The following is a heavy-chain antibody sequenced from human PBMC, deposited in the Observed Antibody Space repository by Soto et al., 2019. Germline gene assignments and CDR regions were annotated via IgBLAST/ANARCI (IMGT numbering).Heavy chain of an antibody. J-gene: IGHJ6*02. CDR2: MNPNSGNT. D-gene: IGHD3-10*01. V-gene: IGHV1-8*01. CDR1: GYTFTSYD. Sequence: ASVKVSCKASGYTFTSYDINWVRQATGQGLEWMGWMNPNSGNTGYAQKFQGRVTMTRNTSISTAYMELSSLRSEDTAVYYCARGRYMVRGVIINYYYYGMDVCGQGTTVTVSS. CDR3: ARGRYMVRGVIINYYYYGMDV.